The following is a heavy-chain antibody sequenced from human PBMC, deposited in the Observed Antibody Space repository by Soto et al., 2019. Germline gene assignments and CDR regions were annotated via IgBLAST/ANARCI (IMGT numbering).Heavy chain of an antibody. V-gene: IGHV3-30-3*01. J-gene: IGHJ4*02. D-gene: IGHD3-22*01. CDR1: GFTFSSYA. CDR2: ISYDGSNK. CDR3: ARGDPLPYYYDSSGYSTQFDY. Sequence: PGGSLRLSCAASGFTFSSYAMHWVHQAPGKGLEWVAVISYDGSNKYYADSVKGRFTISRDNSKNTLYLQMNSLRAEDTAVYYCARGDPLPYYYDSSGYSTQFDYWGQGTLVTVSS.